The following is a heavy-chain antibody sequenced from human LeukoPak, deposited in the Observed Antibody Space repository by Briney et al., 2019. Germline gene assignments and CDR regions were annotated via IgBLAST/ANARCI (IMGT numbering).Heavy chain of an antibody. D-gene: IGHD6-13*01. CDR2: TYSSGST. CDR3: ARVRAGGTTWFGP. Sequence: SETLSLTCTVSGGSISSYYWSWIRQPAGKGLEWIGRTYSSGSTNYNPSLKSRVTMSVDMSKNQFSLRLSSVTAADTAVYYCARVRAGGTTWFGPWGQGTLVTVSS. V-gene: IGHV4-4*07. J-gene: IGHJ5*02. CDR1: GGSISSYY.